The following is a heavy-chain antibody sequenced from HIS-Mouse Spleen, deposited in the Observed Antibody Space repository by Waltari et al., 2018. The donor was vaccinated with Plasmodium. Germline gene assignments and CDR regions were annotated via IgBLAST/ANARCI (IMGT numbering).Heavy chain of an antibody. CDR1: GFTFSSDW. V-gene: IGHV3-7*01. J-gene: IGHJ2*01. Sequence: EVQLVESGGGLVQPGGSVGLSCAASGFTFSSDWVSWVRQAPGKGLEWVANIKQDGSEKYYVDSVKGRFTISRDNAKNSLYLQMNSLRAEDTAVYYCASSWYWYFDLWGRGTLVTVSS. CDR2: IKQDGSEK. CDR3: ASSWYWYFDL. D-gene: IGHD6-13*01.